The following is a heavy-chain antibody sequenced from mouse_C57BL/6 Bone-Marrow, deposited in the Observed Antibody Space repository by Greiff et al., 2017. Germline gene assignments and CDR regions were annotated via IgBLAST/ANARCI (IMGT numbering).Heavy chain of an antibody. V-gene: IGHV1-69*01. D-gene: IGHD2-4*01. CDR3: AIITYDLDGFAY. J-gene: IGHJ3*01. Sequence: QVQLQQPGAELVMPGASVKLSCKASGYTFTSYWMHWVKQRPGQGLEWIGEIDPSDSYTNYNQKFKGKSTLTVYKPSSSAYMQLSSLTSEYSAVYYCAIITYDLDGFAYWGQGTLVTVSA. CDR1: GYTFTSYW. CDR2: IDPSDSYT.